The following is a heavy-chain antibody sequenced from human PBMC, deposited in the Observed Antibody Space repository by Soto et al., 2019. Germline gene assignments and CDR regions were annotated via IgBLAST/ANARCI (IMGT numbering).Heavy chain of an antibody. D-gene: IGHD6-19*01. J-gene: IGHJ3*02. CDR2: ISGSGGST. CDR1: GFTFSSYA. CDR3: AKDRSVVGGWYHYDAFDI. V-gene: IGHV3-23*01. Sequence: GGSLRLSCAASGFTFSSYAMSWVRQAPGKGLEWVSAISGSGGSTYYADSVKGRFTISRDNSKNTLYLQMNSLRAEDTAVYYCAKDRSVVGGWYHYDAFDIWGQGTMVTVSS.